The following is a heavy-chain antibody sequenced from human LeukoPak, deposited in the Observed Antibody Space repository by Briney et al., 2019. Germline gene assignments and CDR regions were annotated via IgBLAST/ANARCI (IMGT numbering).Heavy chain of an antibody. V-gene: IGHV2-5*02. CDR3: ARPSGSYSYDAFDI. J-gene: IGHJ3*02. Sequence: SGPALVKPTQTLTLTCTFSGFSLSTSGVGEGWIRQPPGKALEWLALIYWDDDKRYSPSLKSRLTITKDTSKNQVVLTMTNMDPVDTATYYCARPSGSYSYDAFDIWGQGTMVTVSS. D-gene: IGHD1-26*01. CDR2: IYWDDDK. CDR1: GFSLSTSGVG.